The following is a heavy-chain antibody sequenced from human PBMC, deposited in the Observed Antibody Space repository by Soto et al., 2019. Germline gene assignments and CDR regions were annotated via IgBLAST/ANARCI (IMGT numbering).Heavy chain of an antibody. D-gene: IGHD3-10*01. CDR1: GFSLSTDGVG. CDR2: IYWDDEK. J-gene: IGHJ2*01. Sequence: QITLKESGPTLVKPTQTLTLICTFSGFSLSTDGVGVAWIRQPPGKALEWLALIYWDDEKRYSPSLNNRLTTTKDPXXNXVXXTMTNMDPVDTATYYCGHRVRLSFMVRGDPWYFDLWGRGTLVTVSS. V-gene: IGHV2-5*02. CDR3: GHRVRLSFMVRGDPWYFDL.